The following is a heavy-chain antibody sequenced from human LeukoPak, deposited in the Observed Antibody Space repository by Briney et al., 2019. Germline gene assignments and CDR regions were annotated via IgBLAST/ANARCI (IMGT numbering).Heavy chain of an antibody. CDR3: ARDSLGYCSSTSCR. V-gene: IGHV3-48*01. J-gene: IGHJ4*02. Sequence: PGGSLRLSCAASGFTFSSYSMNWVRQAPGKGLELVSYISSSSSTIYYADSVKGRFTISRDNAKNSLYLQMNSLRAEDTAVYYCARDSLGYCSSTSCRWGQGTLVTVSS. CDR2: ISSSSSTI. D-gene: IGHD2-2*01. CDR1: GFTFSSYS.